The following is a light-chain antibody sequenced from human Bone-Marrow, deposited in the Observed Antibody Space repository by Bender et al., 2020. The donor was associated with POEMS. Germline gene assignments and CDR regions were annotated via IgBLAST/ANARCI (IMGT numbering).Light chain of an antibody. J-gene: IGLJ3*02. Sequence: QSALTQPASVSGSPGQSITISCTGTSSDVGANNHVSWYQQYPGKAPQLIIYDVSERPSGVSNRFSGSKSVNTASLTVSGLQPEDEADYYCSSYAGDNSVVFGGGTKLTVL. V-gene: IGLV2-14*01. CDR3: SSYAGDNSVV. CDR2: DVS. CDR1: SSDVGANNH.